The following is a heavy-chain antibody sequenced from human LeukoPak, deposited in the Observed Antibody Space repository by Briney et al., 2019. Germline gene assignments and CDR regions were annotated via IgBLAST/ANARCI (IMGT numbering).Heavy chain of an antibody. J-gene: IGHJ4*02. Sequence: SQTLSLTCTASGGSISGYYWSWIRQPPWKGLEWIGYIYYSGSPDYNPSLKSRVTISVDTSKNQFSLNLSSVTAADTAMYYCARASGGDGSGSLWGQGTLVTVSS. CDR3: ARASGGDGSGSL. CDR2: IYYSGSP. V-gene: IGHV4-59*01. D-gene: IGHD3-10*01. CDR1: GGSISGYY.